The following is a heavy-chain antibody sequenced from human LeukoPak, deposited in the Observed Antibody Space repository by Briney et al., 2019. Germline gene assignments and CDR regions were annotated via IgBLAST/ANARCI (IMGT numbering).Heavy chain of an antibody. CDR2: INHSGST. CDR1: GGSFSGYY. D-gene: IGHD3-10*01. CDR3: ARHLWFGDLPRHYYYYMEV. J-gene: IGHJ6*03. Sequence: PSETLSLTCAVYGGSFSGYYWSWIRQPPGKGLEWIGEINHSGSTNYNPSLKSRVAISVDTSKNQFSLKLSSVTAADTAVYYCARHLWFGDLPRHYYYYMEVWGKGTTVTISS. V-gene: IGHV4-34*01.